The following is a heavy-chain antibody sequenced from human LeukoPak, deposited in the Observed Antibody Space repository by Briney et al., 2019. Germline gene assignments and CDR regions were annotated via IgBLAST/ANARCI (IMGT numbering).Heavy chain of an antibody. CDR1: GYIFTGYN. D-gene: IGHD2-15*01. V-gene: IGHV1-2*02. Sequence: ASVSVSCKASGYIFTGYNMHWVRQAPGQGLEWMGWVTPSSGGTNYAQKFQGRVAMTRDTSISTAYMELSGLTSDDTAVYYCARASGGSCYAYWGQGTLVTVSS. CDR3: ARASGGSCYAY. J-gene: IGHJ4*02. CDR2: VTPSSGGT.